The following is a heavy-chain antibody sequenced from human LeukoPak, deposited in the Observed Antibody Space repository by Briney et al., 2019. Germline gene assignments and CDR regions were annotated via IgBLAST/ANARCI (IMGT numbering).Heavy chain of an antibody. V-gene: IGHV6-1*01. CDR1: GDSVSSNSAA. J-gene: IGHJ4*02. CDR2: TYYRSKWYN. D-gene: IGHD2-2*01. CDR3: ARESVGYCSSTSCYPPGLDY. Sequence: SQTLSLTCAISGDSVSSNSAAWNWIRQSPSRGLEWLGRTYYRSKWYNDYAVSVKSRITINPDTSKNQFSLQLNSVTPEDTAVYYCARESVGYCSSTSCYPPGLDYWGQGTLVTVSS.